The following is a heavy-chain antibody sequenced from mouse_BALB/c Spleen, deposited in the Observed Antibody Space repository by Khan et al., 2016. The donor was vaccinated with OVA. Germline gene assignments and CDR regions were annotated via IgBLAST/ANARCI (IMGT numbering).Heavy chain of an antibody. CDR3: ARRTTEYALDY. CDR1: GYTFTSHT. J-gene: IGHJ4*01. CDR2: INPRSGYT. V-gene: IGHV1-4*01. Sequence: QVQLQQSGAELARPGASVKMSCKAPGYTFTSHTMHWVKQRPGQGLEWIGYINPRSGYTQYNQKFNDKATLTAEISSRTAYMQLSSLTSEDSAVYYCARRTTEYALDYWGQGTSVTVSS. D-gene: IGHD2-14*01.